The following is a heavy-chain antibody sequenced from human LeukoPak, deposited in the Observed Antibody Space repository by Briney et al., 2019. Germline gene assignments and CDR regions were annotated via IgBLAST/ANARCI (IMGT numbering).Heavy chain of an antibody. Sequence: SETLSLTCAVYGGSFGGYYWSWIRQPPGKGLEWIGEINHSGSTYYNPSLKSRVTISVDRSKNQFSLKLSSVTAADTAVYYCARGGPYYDYAYDYWGQGTLVTVSS. CDR2: INHSGST. CDR1: GGSFGGYY. V-gene: IGHV4-34*01. J-gene: IGHJ4*02. CDR3: ARGGPYYDYAYDY. D-gene: IGHD3-16*01.